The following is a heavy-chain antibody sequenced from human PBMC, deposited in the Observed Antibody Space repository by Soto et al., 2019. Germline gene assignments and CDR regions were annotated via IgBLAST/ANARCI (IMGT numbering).Heavy chain of an antibody. J-gene: IGHJ6*02. V-gene: IGHV4-4*02. CDR2: IYHSGST. D-gene: IGHD2-2*01. CDR3: ARVVGGYYYGMDV. CDR1: GGSISSSNW. Sequence: QVQLQESGPGLVKPSGTLSLTCAVSGGSISSSNWWSWVRQPPGKGLEWIGEIYHSGSTNYNPSLTSRVTISVDKSTNQCSLKLSSVTAADTAVYYCARVVGGYYYGMDVWGQGTTVTVSS.